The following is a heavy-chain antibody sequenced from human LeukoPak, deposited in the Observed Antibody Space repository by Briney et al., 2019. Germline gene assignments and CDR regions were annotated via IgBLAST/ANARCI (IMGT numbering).Heavy chain of an antibody. CDR2: ISGDGINT. J-gene: IGHJ5*02. CDR1: GFTFDSFA. V-gene: IGHV3-43*02. CDR3: AKGDWQDVPRDA. D-gene: IGHD3/OR15-3a*01. Sequence: GGSLRLSCATSGFTFDSFAMHWVRPVPAKGLEWISFISGDGINTYYAVCVEGRFTISREDSKYSLYLQMDTHKTEDSSLSYCAKGDWQDVPRDAWGRETLVTVSS.